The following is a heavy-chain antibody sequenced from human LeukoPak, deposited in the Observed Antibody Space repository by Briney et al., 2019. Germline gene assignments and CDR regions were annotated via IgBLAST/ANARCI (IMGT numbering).Heavy chain of an antibody. V-gene: IGHV3-23*01. CDR3: AKDGNWARFED. CDR2: ITSRSIT. Sequence: GGSLRLSCAASGLTLSNAWMNWVRQAPGKGLEWVSGITSRSITYYADSVKGRFTISRDNSKNMVWLQINSPTVEDTATYYCAKDGNWARFEDWGQGTLVTVSS. D-gene: IGHD7-27*01. CDR1: GLTLSNAW. J-gene: IGHJ4*02.